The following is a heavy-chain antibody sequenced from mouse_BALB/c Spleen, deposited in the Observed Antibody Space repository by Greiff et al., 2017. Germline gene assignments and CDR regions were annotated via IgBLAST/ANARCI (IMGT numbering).Heavy chain of an antibody. CDR2: ISSGSSTI. CDR1: GFTFSSFG. CDR3: ARKVSYAMDY. J-gene: IGHJ4*01. D-gene: IGHD1-3*01. V-gene: IGHV5-17*02. Sequence: EVQRVESGGGLVQPGGSRKLSCAASGFTFSSFGMHWVRQAPEKGLEWVAYISSGSSTIYYADTVKGRFTISRDNPKNTLFLQMTSLRSEDTAMYYCARKVSYAMDYWGQGTSVTVSS.